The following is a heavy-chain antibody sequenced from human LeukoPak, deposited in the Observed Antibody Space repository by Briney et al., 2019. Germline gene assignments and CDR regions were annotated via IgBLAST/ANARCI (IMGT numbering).Heavy chain of an antibody. J-gene: IGHJ4*02. V-gene: IGHV3-7*01. Sequence: GGSLRLSCAASRITFTYWMSWVRQAPGKELEWVANIKQDGSAKYYVDSVKGRFIISRDNAKKSLFLQMNSLRAEDTAVYYCASSFSDDFWSGHFWGQGTLVTVSS. D-gene: IGHD3-3*01. CDR3: ASSFSDDFWSGHF. CDR1: RITFTYW. CDR2: IKQDGSAK.